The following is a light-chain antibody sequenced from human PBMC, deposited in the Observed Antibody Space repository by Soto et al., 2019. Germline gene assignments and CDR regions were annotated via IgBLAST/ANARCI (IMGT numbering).Light chain of an antibody. J-gene: IGLJ2*01. V-gene: IGLV2-8*01. CDR2: EVS. CDR3: ISYSGSSHVV. Sequence: QSALTQPPSASGSVGQSVTISCTGTSSDVGDYNYVSWYQQYPGKAPQLMIYEVSKRPAGVPDRFSGSKSGNTASLTVSGLQADDEADYYCISYSGSSHVVFGGGTKVTV. CDR1: SSDVGDYNY.